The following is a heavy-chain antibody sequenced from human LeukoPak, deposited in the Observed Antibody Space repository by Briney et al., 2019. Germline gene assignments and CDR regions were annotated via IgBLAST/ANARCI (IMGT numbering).Heavy chain of an antibody. CDR3: ARESTVTHLRDYYYMDV. D-gene: IGHD4-17*01. CDR2: ISAYNGNT. Sequence: ASVKVSCKASGYTFTSYGISWVRQAPGQGLEWMGWISAYNGNTNYAQKLQGRVTMTTDTSTSTAYMELRSLRSDDTAVYYCARESTVTHLRDYYYMDVWGKGTTDTVSS. J-gene: IGHJ6*03. CDR1: GYTFTSYG. V-gene: IGHV1-18*01.